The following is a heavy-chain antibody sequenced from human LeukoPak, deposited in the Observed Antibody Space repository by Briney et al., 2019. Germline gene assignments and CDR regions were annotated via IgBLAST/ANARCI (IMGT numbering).Heavy chain of an antibody. CDR2: ISGSGSST. CDR1: GFTFSTYA. D-gene: IGHD6-13*01. Sequence: QPGGSLRLSCAASGFTFSTYAMSWVRQAPGKGLEWVSGISGSGSSTYYADSVKGRFTISRDKSKNTLYLQMDSLRAEDTAVYYCAKVPIAAAETTYLDYWGQGTLVTVSS. J-gene: IGHJ4*02. CDR3: AKVPIAAAETTYLDY. V-gene: IGHV3-23*01.